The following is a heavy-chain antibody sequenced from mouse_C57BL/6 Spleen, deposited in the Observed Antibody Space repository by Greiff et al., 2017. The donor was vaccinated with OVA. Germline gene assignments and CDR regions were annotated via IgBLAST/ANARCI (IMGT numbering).Heavy chain of an antibody. J-gene: IGHJ3*01. Sequence: EVQLQQSGPELVKPGASVKIPCKASGYTFPDYNMDWVKQSHGKSLEWIGDINPNNGGTIYNQKFKGKATLTVDKSSSTAYMELRSLTSEDTAVYYCARSDYGSRTGFAYWGQGTLVTVSA. V-gene: IGHV1-18*01. CDR1: GYTFPDYN. D-gene: IGHD1-1*01. CDR2: INPNNGGT. CDR3: ARSDYGSRTGFAY.